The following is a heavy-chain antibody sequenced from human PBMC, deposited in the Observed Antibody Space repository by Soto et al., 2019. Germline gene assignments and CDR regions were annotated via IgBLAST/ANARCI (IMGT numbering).Heavy chain of an antibody. CDR1: GYTFSTYT. Sequence: VKVSCKASGYTFSTYTMHWVRQAPGQRLEWMGWINTGNGNTRYSQKFQGRVTITRDTSASTAYMELSGLRSEDTAVYYCARFIGGAYGMDVWGQGTTVTVSS. CDR3: ARFIGGAYGMDV. J-gene: IGHJ6*02. V-gene: IGHV1-3*04. CDR2: INTGNGNT. D-gene: IGHD2-15*01.